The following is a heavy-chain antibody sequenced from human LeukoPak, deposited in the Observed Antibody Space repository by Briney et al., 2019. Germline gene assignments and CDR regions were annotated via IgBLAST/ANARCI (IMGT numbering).Heavy chain of an antibody. CDR2: ISTSSSHT. Sequence: PGGSLRLSCAASGFTFSDYYMNWIRQAPGKGLEWVSYISTSSSHTNYADSVKGRFAISRDNAKNSLFLQMSRLRVEDTALYYCARVGEADYDILTGPDYWGQGTLVTVSS. V-gene: IGHV3-11*05. CDR1: GFTFSDYY. CDR3: ARVGEADYDILTGPDY. D-gene: IGHD3-9*01. J-gene: IGHJ4*02.